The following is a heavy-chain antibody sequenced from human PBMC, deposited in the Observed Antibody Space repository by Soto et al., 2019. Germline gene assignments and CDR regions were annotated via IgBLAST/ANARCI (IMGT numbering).Heavy chain of an antibody. Sequence: PGGSLRLSCAASGFTFSGSGIHCVRQASGKGLEWFARIRTKSNGYATTYAASVKGRFTISRDDSKNMAYLQMNGLKTEDTAMYFCSRVEYVTSSPIGWGKGTRLTVSS. CDR1: GFTFSGSG. CDR2: IRTKSNGYAT. CDR3: SRVEYVTSSPIG. V-gene: IGHV3-73*01. J-gene: IGHJ4*02. D-gene: IGHD6-6*01.